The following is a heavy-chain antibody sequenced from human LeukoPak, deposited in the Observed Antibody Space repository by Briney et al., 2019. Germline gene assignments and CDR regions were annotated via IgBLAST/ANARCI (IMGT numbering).Heavy chain of an antibody. CDR1: GGSISSSSYY. Sequence: SETLSLTCTVSGGSISSSSYYWSWIRQPAGKGLEWIGRIYTTGSTNYNPSLKSRVTMSVDTSKNQFSLKLTSVTAADTAVYYCARVTVTSYRYFDLWSRGTLVTVSS. CDR3: ARVTVTSYRYFDL. V-gene: IGHV4-61*02. CDR2: IYTTGST. D-gene: IGHD4-17*01. J-gene: IGHJ2*01.